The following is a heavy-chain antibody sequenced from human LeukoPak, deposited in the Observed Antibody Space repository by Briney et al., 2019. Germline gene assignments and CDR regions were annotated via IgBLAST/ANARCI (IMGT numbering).Heavy chain of an antibody. D-gene: IGHD5-12*01. J-gene: IGHJ5*02. CDR3: ARAPPYSGYDRINWFDP. V-gene: IGHV4-59*02. CDR1: GVSVSNHY. CDR2: FYYSGGT. Sequence: ASETLSLTCSVSGVSVSNHYWSWIRQPPGKGLEWIGWFYYSGGTYFNPSLGSRVTISADTSRNHLSLNLRSLTAADTAVYYCARAPPYSGYDRINWFDPWGQGTLVTVSS.